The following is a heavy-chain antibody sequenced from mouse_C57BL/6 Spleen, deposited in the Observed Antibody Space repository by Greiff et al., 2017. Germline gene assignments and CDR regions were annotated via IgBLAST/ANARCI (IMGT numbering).Heavy chain of an antibody. Sequence: SGAELVRPGASVKMSCTASGFNFKDYYMNWVKQRPEQGLEWIGRIDPEDGDTEYAPKFQGKATMTADTSSNTAYLQLSSLTSEDTAVYYCTEIDITTVVAGYWYFDGWGTGTTVTVSS. V-gene: IGHV14-1*01. CDR3: TEIDITTVVAGYWYFDG. CDR1: GFNFKDYY. J-gene: IGHJ1*03. CDR2: IDPEDGDT. D-gene: IGHD1-1*01.